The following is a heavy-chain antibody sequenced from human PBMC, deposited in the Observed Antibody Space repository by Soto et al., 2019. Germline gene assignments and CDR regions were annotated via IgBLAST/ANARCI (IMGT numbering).Heavy chain of an antibody. V-gene: IGHV1-69*13. J-gene: IGHJ6*02. D-gene: IGHD2-2*01. Sequence: SVKVSCKASGGTFSSYAISWVRQAPGQGLERMGGIIPIFGTANYAQKFQGRVTITADESTSTAYMELSSLRSEDTAVYYCAALLCSITSCYGSGYYHYVMDFRGQGSTVIVSS. CDR3: AALLCSITSCYGSGYYHYVMDF. CDR1: GGTFSSYA. CDR2: IIPIFGTA.